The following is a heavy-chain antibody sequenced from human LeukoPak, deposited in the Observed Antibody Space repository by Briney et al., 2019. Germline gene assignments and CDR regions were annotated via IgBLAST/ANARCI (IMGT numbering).Heavy chain of an antibody. CDR3: AKAPRNSSTMLDY. CDR2: INPSDGSI. CDR1: GYTLTSYW. J-gene: IGHJ4*02. V-gene: IGHV1-46*01. D-gene: IGHD6-13*01. Sequence: GASVKVSCKASGYTLTSYWIQWVRQAPGQGLEWMGLINPSDGSIAYAHRFQGRVTMTRDTSTSIVYMDLSSLRSEDTAVYYCAKAPRNSSTMLDYWGQGTLLTVSS.